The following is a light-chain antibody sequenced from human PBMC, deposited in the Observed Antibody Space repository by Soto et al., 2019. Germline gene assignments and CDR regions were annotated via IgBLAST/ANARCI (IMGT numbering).Light chain of an antibody. V-gene: IGKV3D-15*01. CDR1: QSVSRR. CDR3: QQYNNWPRT. CDR2: GAS. J-gene: IGKJ1*01. Sequence: EVVLTQSPGTLSLSPGGRATLSCRASQSVSRRLAWYQQRPGQSPRLLISGASMRASGVPVRFIGSGSGTEFTLTISSLQSEDFAVYYCQQYNNWPRTFGQGTKVDIK.